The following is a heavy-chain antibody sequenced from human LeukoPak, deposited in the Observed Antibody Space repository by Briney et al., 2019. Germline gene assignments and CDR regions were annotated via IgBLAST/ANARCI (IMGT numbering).Heavy chain of an antibody. CDR1: GYTFTGYY. Sequence: ASVKVSRKASGYTFTGYYMHWVRQAPGQGLEWMGWISVYNGNTNYAQKFQGRVTMTRDTSISTAYMELSRLRSDDTAVYYCARARGIVGAQASFDYWGQGTLVTVSS. CDR2: ISVYNGNT. V-gene: IGHV1-2*02. J-gene: IGHJ4*02. CDR3: ARARGIVGAQASFDY. D-gene: IGHD1-26*01.